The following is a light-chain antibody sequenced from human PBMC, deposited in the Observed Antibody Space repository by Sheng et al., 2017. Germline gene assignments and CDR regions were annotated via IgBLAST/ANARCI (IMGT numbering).Light chain of an antibody. V-gene: IGLV3-1*01. Sequence: SYELTQPPSVSVSPGQTASITCSGDKLGNKYACWYQQKPGRSPVLVISQDSQRPSGIPERFSGSNSGNTATLTISGTQAMDEADYYCQAWDSGTAHVVFGGGTKLTVL. J-gene: IGLJ2*01. CDR3: QAWDSGTAHVV. CDR2: QDS. CDR1: KLGNKY.